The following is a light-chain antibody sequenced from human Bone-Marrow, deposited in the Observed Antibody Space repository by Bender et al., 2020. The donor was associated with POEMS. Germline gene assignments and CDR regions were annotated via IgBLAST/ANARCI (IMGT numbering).Light chain of an antibody. J-gene: IGLJ3*02. CDR3: ISYTSSSTLV. CDR2: DVN. Sequence: QSALTQPPSASGSPGQSVTISCSGTSSDIGAYNYVSWYQHHPGRAPKLMILDVNNRPSGVSNRFSGSKSGNTASLTISGLQAEDEADYFCISYTSSSTLVFGGGTKLTVL. V-gene: IGLV2-14*03. CDR1: SSDIGAYNY.